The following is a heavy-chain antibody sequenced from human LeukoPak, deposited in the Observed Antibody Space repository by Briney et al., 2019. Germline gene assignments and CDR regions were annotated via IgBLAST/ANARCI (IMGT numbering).Heavy chain of an antibody. CDR1: GGSISSSSYY. CDR2: IYYSGST. D-gene: IGHD3-22*01. Sequence: SETLSLTCTVSGGSISSSSYYWGWIRQPPGKGLEWIGSIYYSGSTYYNPSLKSRVTISVDTSKNQFSLKLSPVTAADTAVYYCASHLYYYDSSGYYYFDYWGQGTLVTVSS. V-gene: IGHV4-39*01. CDR3: ASHLYYYDSSGYYYFDY. J-gene: IGHJ4*02.